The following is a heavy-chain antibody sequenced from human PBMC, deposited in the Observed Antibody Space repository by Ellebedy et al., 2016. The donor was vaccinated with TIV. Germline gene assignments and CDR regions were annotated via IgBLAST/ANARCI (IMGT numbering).Heavy chain of an antibody. D-gene: IGHD4-17*01. CDR1: GFSFRSYW. J-gene: IGHJ5*02. CDR2: IYQDGGVQ. CDR3: ARRGSYGDYAVQVNSWFDR. Sequence: GESLKISCAASGFSFRSYWMSWVRQVXGXXXXXXXNIYQDGGVQYYVDSVKGRFTISRDHANKSLFLQMNSLRVEDTAVYYCARRGSYGDYAVQVNSWFDRWGRGTLVSVSS. V-gene: IGHV3-7*01.